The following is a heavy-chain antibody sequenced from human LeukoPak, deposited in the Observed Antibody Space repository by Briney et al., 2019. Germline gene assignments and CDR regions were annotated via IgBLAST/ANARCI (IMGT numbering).Heavy chain of an antibody. CDR1: GFTFSTYA. Sequence: PGGSLRLSCAASGFTFSTYAMRWVRQAPGKGLEWVSAISGSGGSTYYADSVKGRFTISRDNSKNTLYLQINSLRAEDTAVYYCAKVRSGPTGSFGYWGQGTLVTVCS. CDR3: AKVRSGPTGSFGY. CDR2: ISGSGGST. D-gene: IGHD1-1*01. V-gene: IGHV3-23*01. J-gene: IGHJ4*02.